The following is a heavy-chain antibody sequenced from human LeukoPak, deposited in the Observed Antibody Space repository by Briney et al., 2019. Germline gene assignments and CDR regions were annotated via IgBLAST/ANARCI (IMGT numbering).Heavy chain of an antibody. V-gene: IGHV4-59*08. CDR1: GGSISSYY. CDR3: ARSQPLGYCSGGSCYAFDY. Sequence: PSETLSLTCTVSGGSISSYYWSWIRQPPGRGLEWIGYIYYSGSTNYNPSLKSRVTISVDTSKNQFSLKLSSVTAADTAVYYCARSQPLGYCSGGSCYAFDYWGQGTLVTVSS. CDR2: IYYSGST. J-gene: IGHJ4*02. D-gene: IGHD2-15*01.